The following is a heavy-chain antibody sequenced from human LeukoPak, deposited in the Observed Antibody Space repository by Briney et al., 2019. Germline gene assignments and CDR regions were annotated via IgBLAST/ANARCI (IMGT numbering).Heavy chain of an antibody. CDR2: IYYSGST. CDR3: ARDLRYYGSVSGMDV. J-gene: IGHJ6*02. CDR1: GGSISSYY. Sequence: SETLSLTCTVSGGSISSYYWSWIRQPPGKGLEWIGYIYYSGSTNYNPSLKSRVTISVDTSKNQFSLKLSSVTAADTAVYYCARDLRYYGSVSGMDVWGQGTTVTVSS. D-gene: IGHD3-10*01. V-gene: IGHV4-59*01.